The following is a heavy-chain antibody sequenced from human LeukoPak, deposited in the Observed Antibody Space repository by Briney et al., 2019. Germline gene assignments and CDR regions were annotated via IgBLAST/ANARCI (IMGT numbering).Heavy chain of an antibody. Sequence: SETLSLTCAVYGGSFSGYYWSWIRQPPGKGLEWIGEINHSGSTNYNPSLKSRVTTSVDTSKNQFSLKLSSVTAADTAVYYCAVIAVAGRRRFDYWGQGTLVTVSS. J-gene: IGHJ4*02. D-gene: IGHD6-19*01. CDR2: INHSGST. CDR3: AVIAVAGRRRFDY. V-gene: IGHV4-34*01. CDR1: GGSFSGYY.